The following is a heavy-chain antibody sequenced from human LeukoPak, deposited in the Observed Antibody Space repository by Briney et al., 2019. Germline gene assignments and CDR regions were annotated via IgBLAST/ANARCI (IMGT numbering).Heavy chain of an antibody. Sequence: PSETLSLTCAVYGGSFSGYYRSWIRQPPGKGLEWIGEINHSGSTNYNPSLKSRVTISVDTSKNQFSLKLSSVTAADTAVYYCARGGPITIFGVVIPHYFDYWGQGTLVTVSS. D-gene: IGHD3-3*01. J-gene: IGHJ4*02. CDR1: GGSFSGYY. CDR3: ARGGPITIFGVVIPHYFDY. CDR2: INHSGST. V-gene: IGHV4-34*01.